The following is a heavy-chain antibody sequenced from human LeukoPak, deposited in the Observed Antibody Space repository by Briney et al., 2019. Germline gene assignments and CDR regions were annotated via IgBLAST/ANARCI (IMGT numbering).Heavy chain of an antibody. CDR1: GGSISSTTDY. CDR2: IFYSGTT. J-gene: IGHJ5*02. D-gene: IGHD1-26*01. Sequence: SETLSLTCTVSGGSISSTTDYWGWIRQPPGKGLEWIGSIFYSGTTYYNPSLKSRVTISVDTSKNQFSLKLTSVTVADTAVYYCARHVNTTTGAPIGWFDHWGQGTLVTVSS. CDR3: ARHVNTTTGAPIGWFDH. V-gene: IGHV4-39*01.